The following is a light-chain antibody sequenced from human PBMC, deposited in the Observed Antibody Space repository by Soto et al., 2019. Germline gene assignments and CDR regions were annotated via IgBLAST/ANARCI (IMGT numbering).Light chain of an antibody. CDR3: LQRSNWPIT. CDR2: DAS. Sequence: ETVLTQSPATLSLSPGERATLACRASQSVSRYLAWYQQKPGQAPRLLIYDASNRATGIPARFSVSGSGTDFTLTITSLEPEDFAVYYCLQRSNWPITFGQGTRRETK. V-gene: IGKV3-11*01. J-gene: IGKJ5*01. CDR1: QSVSRY.